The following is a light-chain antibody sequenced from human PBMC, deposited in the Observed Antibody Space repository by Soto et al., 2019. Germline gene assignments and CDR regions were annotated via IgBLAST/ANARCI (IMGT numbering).Light chain of an antibody. J-gene: IGLJ1*01. Sequence: QSVLTQPPSVSGAPGQRVTISCTGSSSNIGAGYDVHWYQQLPGTAPKLLIYGNNNRPSGVPDRFSVSKSGTSASLAITVLQAEDEADYYCQSYDSSLSGYVFGTGTKVTVL. CDR3: QSYDSSLSGYV. CDR2: GNN. CDR1: SSNIGAGYD. V-gene: IGLV1-40*01.